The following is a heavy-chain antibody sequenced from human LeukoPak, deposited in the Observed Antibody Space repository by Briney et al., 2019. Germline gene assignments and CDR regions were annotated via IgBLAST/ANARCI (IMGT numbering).Heavy chain of an antibody. CDR1: GLTFSTYS. V-gene: IGHV3-48*02. J-gene: IGHJ4*02. CDR3: ARDSGNSFDY. Sequence: GGSLRISCAASGLTFSTYSMNWVHQAPGQGQQRVSYSSDSGAAMYYADSVKGRFTISRDNAKNSVYLQMNSLRDGDTAVYYCARDSGNSFDYWGQGTLVTVSS. CDR2: SSDSGAAM.